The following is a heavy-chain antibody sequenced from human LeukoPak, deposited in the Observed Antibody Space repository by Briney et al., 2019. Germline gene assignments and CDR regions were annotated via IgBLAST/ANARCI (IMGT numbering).Heavy chain of an antibody. CDR1: GXTXXGYX. D-gene: IGHD5-18*01. CDR2: INPNSGGT. V-gene: IGHV1-2*04. J-gene: IGHJ4*02. Sequence: VKVSCKASGXTXXGYXMHWVXXAPGQGLXXMAWINPNSGGTNYAQKFQGWVTMTRDTSISTAYMELSRLRSDDTAMYYCARVEPPGYSYGYWGQGTLVTVSS. CDR3: ARVEPPGYSYGY.